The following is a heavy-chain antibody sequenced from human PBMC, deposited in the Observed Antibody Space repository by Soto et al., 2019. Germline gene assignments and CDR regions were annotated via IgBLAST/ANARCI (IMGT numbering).Heavy chain of an antibody. J-gene: IGHJ4*02. CDR3: ARDQGSSGWSRSDFDY. CDR2: ISAYNGNT. V-gene: IGHV1-18*04. CDR1: GYTFTSYG. Sequence: QVQLVQSGAEVKKPGASVKVSCKASGYTFTSYGISWVRQAPGQGLEWMGWISAYNGNTNYAQKLQGRATMTTDTSTSTACMELRSLRSDDTAVYYCARDQGSSGWSRSDFDYWGQGTLVTVSS. D-gene: IGHD6-19*01.